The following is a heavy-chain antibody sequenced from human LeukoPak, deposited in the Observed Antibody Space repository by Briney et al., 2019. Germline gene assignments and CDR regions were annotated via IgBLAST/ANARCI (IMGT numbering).Heavy chain of an antibody. D-gene: IGHD6-13*01. V-gene: IGHV4-34*01. CDR1: GGSFSGYY. Sequence: SETLSLTCAVYGGSFSGYYWSWIRQPPGKGLEWIGEINHSGSTNYNPSLKSRVTISVDTSKNQFSLKLSSVTAADTAVYYCAIDRYSSSSYRGRGLKWGQGTLVTVSS. CDR2: INHSGST. J-gene: IGHJ4*02. CDR3: AIDRYSSSSYRGRGLK.